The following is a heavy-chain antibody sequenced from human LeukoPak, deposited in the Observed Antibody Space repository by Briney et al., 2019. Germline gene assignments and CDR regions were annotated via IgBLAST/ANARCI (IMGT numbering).Heavy chain of an antibody. Sequence: SETLSLTCSFSGGFISNNSSYGGWIPEPPGKGLEWIGSIYYSGSNFDNPALKFRVTISIDTSKHYFPLKRRSVAAAATAFYYCGSHRWGWLQSFFYLGGQGT. V-gene: IGHV4-39*01. J-gene: IGHJ4*02. CDR2: IYYSGSN. CDR1: GGFISNNSSY. CDR3: GSHRWGWLQSFFYL. D-gene: IGHD5-24*01.